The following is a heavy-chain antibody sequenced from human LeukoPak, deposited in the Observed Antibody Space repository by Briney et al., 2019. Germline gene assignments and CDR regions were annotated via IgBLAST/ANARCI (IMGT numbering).Heavy chain of an antibody. CDR2: IYSDNT. V-gene: IGHV3-53*01. D-gene: IGHD4/OR15-4a*01. J-gene: IGHJ4*02. CDR3: ARRAGAYSHPYDY. Sequence: GGSLRLSCTVSGFTVSSNSMSWVRQAPGKGLEWVSFIYSDNTHYSDSVKGRFTISRDNSKNTLYLQMNSLRVKDTAVYYCARRAGAYSHPYDYWGQGTLVTVSS. CDR1: GFTVSSNS.